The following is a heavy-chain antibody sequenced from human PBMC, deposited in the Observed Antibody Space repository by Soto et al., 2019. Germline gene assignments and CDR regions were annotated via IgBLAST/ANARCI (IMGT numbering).Heavy chain of an antibody. J-gene: IGHJ4*02. Sequence: PSETLSLTCTVSGGSISSGGYYWSWIRQHPGKGLEWIGYIYYSGSTYYNPSLKSRVTISVDTSKNQFSLKLSSVTAADTAVYYWARVRNTPTAMVTHIDYWGQGTLVTVSS. D-gene: IGHD5-18*01. CDR2: IYYSGST. CDR3: ARVRNTPTAMVTHIDY. CDR1: GGSISSGGYY. V-gene: IGHV4-31*03.